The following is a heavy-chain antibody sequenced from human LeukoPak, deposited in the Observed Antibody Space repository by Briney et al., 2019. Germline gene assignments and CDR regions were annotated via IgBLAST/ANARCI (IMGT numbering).Heavy chain of an antibody. Sequence: GESLKISCKGSGYSFTSYWIGWVRQMPGKGLEWMGIIYPDDCDTRYSPSFQGQVTISADKSISTAYLQWSSLKASDTAMYYCARHFSYGSGSYYNADFWGQGTLVTVSS. D-gene: IGHD3-10*01. CDR1: GYSFTSYW. V-gene: IGHV5-51*01. CDR2: IYPDDCDT. CDR3: ARHFSYGSGSYYNADF. J-gene: IGHJ4*02.